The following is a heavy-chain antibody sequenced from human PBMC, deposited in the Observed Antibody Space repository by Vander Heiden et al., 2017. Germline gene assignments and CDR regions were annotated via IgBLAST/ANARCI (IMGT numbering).Heavy chain of an antibody. CDR1: GFTFSSYW. V-gene: IGHV3-7*01. Sequence: EVQLLESGGGLVQPGGSLRLSCAASGFTFSSYWMSWVRQAPGKGLEWVANIKQDGREKHDVDSVKGRFTTSRDNAKKSLFLKINSLRVEDTGVYYCARGLGWFDPWGQGTLVSLSS. J-gene: IGHJ5*02. CDR2: IKQDGREK. CDR3: ARGLGWFDP.